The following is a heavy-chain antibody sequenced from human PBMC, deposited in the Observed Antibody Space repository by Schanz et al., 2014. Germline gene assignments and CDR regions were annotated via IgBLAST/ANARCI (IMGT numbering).Heavy chain of an antibody. Sequence: EVQVVESGGGLVQPGGSLRLSCEASGFTLTSYALTWVRQAPGKGLEWVSVLYNNGAAYYAESVRGRFAISRDNSKNTLYLQMNRLRTEDTAVYYCAPLDDCGGGCPINDAFDVWGQGTMVTVSS. CDR2: LYNNGAA. V-gene: IGHV3-66*01. D-gene: IGHD2-21*01. CDR1: GFTLTSYA. J-gene: IGHJ3*01. CDR3: APLDDCGGGCPINDAFDV.